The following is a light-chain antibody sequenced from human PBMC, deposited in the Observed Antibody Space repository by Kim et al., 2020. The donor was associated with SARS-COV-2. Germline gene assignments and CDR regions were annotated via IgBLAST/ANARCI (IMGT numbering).Light chain of an antibody. CDR3: SAWDDTLSGRV. CDR2: ANG. CDR1: SSNIGKTY. V-gene: IGLV1-47*02. Sequence: GQSVSISCSGSSSNIGKTYVYWYQQFPGTAPKLLIYANGQRPSGVPDRFSGSKSGTSASLDISGLRSEDEADYYCSAWDDTLSGRVFGGGTQLTVL. J-gene: IGLJ3*02.